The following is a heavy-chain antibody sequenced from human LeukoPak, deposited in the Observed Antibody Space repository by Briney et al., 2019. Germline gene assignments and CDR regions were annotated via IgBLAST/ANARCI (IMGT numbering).Heavy chain of an antibody. J-gene: IGHJ4*02. Sequence: PSETLSLTCTVSGGSISSYYWSWIRQPPEKGLEWIGYIYYSGSTNYNPSLKSRVTISVDTSKNQFSLKLSSVTAADTAVYYCARARYSSGWNYWGQGTLVTVSS. V-gene: IGHV4-59*01. CDR3: ARARYSSGWNY. D-gene: IGHD6-19*01. CDR2: IYYSGST. CDR1: GGSISSYY.